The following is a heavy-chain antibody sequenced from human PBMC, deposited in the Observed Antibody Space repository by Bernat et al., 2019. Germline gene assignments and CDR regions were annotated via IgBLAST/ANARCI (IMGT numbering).Heavy chain of an antibody. Sequence: QVQLVQSGAEVKKPGSSVKVSCKASGGTFSSYAISWVRQAPGQGLEWMGGIIPIFGTANYAQKFQGRVTITADESTSTAYMELSSLRSEDTAVYYCARDIAGYSSSWKNYYYYGMDVWGQGTTVTVSS. CDR3: ARDIAGYSSSWKNYYYYGMDV. V-gene: IGHV1-69*01. J-gene: IGHJ6*02. D-gene: IGHD6-13*01. CDR1: GGTFSSYA. CDR2: IIPIFGTA.